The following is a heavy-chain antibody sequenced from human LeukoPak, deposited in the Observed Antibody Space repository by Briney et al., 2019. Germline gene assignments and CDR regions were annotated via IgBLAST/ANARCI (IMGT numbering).Heavy chain of an antibody. V-gene: IGHV3-21*01. J-gene: IGHJ5*02. CDR2: ISSSSSYI. D-gene: IGHD3-10*01. CDR1: GFTFSSYS. CDR3: ARAPRITMVRGVPRWFDP. Sequence: GGSLRLSCAASGFTFSSYSMNWVRQAPGKGLEWVSSISSSSSYIYYADSVKGRFTISRDNAKNSLYLQMNSLRAEDTAVYYCARAPRITMVRGVPRWFDPWGQGTLSPSPQ.